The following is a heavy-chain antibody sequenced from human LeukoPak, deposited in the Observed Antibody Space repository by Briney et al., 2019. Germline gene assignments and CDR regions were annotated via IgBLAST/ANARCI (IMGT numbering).Heavy chain of an antibody. CDR2: IYSGGST. CDR3: AKDEASLIADYYYYYMDV. V-gene: IGHV3-53*01. D-gene: IGHD3-22*01. J-gene: IGHJ6*03. Sequence: PGGSLRLSCAASGFTVSSNYMSWVRQAPGKGLEWVSVIYSGGSTYYADSVKGRFTISRDNSKNTLYLQMNSLRAEDTAVYYCAKDEASLIADYYYYYMDVWGKGTTVTVSS. CDR1: GFTVSSNY.